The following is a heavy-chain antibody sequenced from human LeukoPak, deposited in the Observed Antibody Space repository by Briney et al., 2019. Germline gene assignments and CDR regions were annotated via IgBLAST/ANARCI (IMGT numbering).Heavy chain of an antibody. CDR1: GFTFNIYW. CDR2: IEQDGSTK. CDR3: ARDYDGNLEY. D-gene: IGHD4-23*01. Sequence: PGGSLRLSCAASGFTFNIYWMAWVRQAPGKGLEWVANIEQDGSTKYYADSVKGRFTISRDNAKNSLYLQMNSLRAEDTAVYYCARDYDGNLEYWGQGTPVTASS. V-gene: IGHV3-7*01. J-gene: IGHJ4*02.